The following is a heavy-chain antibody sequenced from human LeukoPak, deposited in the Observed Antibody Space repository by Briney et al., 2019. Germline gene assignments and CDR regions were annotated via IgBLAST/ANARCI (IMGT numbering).Heavy chain of an antibody. CDR3: AKSLSSGYYYLDSYFDY. D-gene: IGHD3-22*01. J-gene: IGHJ4*02. CDR2: ISGIDEST. V-gene: IGHV3-23*01. Sequence: HTGGSLRLSCAASGFTFSRHGMSWVRQAPGKGLEWVSAISGIDESTNYADSAKGRFTISRDNSKNTVYLQMNSLRAEDTAVYYCAKSLSSGYYYLDSYFDYWGQGTLVTVSS. CDR1: GFTFSRHG.